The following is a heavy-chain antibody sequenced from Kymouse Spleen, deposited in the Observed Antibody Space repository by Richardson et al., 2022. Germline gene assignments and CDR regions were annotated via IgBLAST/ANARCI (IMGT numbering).Heavy chain of an antibody. Sequence: QVQLQQWGAGLLKPSETLSLTCAVYGGSFSGYYWSWIRQPPGKGLEWIGEINHSGSTNYNPSLKSRVTISVDTSKNQFSLKLSSVTAADTAVYYCARLTPYYYYYYGMDVWGQGTTVTVSS. V-gene: IGHV4-34*01. D-gene: IGHD4-23*01. CDR1: GGSFSGYY. CDR2: INHSGST. CDR3: ARLTPYYYYYYGMDV. J-gene: IGHJ6*02.